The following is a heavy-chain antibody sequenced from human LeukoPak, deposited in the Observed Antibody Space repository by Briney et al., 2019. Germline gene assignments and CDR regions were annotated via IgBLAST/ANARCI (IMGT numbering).Heavy chain of an antibody. J-gene: IGHJ6*02. CDR3: ARGSRRWLQSGMDV. V-gene: IGHV4-61*02. Sequence: ASETLSLTCTVSGGSISSGSYDWSWIRQPAGKGLEWIGRIYTSGSTNYNPSLKSRVTISVDTSKNQFALKLSSVTAADTAVYYCARGSRRWLQSGMDVWGQGTTVTVSS. D-gene: IGHD5-24*01. CDR2: IYTSGST. CDR1: GGSISSGSYD.